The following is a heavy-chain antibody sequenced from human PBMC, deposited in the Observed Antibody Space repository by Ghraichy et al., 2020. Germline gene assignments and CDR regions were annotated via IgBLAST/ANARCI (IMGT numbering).Heavy chain of an antibody. CDR1: GFTFSSYS. Sequence: GGSLRLSCAASGFTFSSYSMNWVRQAPGKGLEWVSSISSSSSYIYYADSVKGRFTISRDNAKNSLYLQMNSLRAEDTAVYYCARDSDSIKLYGMDVWGQGTTVTVSS. V-gene: IGHV3-21*01. CDR3: ARDSDSIKLYGMDV. D-gene: IGHD4-11*01. CDR2: ISSSSSYI. J-gene: IGHJ6*02.